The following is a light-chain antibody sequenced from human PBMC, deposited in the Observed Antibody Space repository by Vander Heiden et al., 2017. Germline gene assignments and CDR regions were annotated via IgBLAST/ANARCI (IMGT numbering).Light chain of an antibody. CDR2: GAS. Sequence: EIVLTQSPGTLSLSPGDRATLHCRASQSVISIYLAWLQQKPGQAPRPLIYGASSRATGIPDRFSGSGSGTDFTLTISRLEPEDFAMYYCQHYGTSRRTFGQGTKVEIK. V-gene: IGKV3-20*01. CDR1: QSVISIY. J-gene: IGKJ1*01. CDR3: QHYGTSRRT.